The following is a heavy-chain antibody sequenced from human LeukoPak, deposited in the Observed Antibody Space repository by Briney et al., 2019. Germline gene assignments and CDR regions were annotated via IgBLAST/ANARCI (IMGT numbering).Heavy chain of an antibody. J-gene: IGHJ4*02. CDR1: GFTFSSYA. CDR3: ARGAAAAYLFDY. D-gene: IGHD6-13*01. Sequence: GGPLRLSCAASGFTFSSYAMHWVRQAPGKGLEWVAVISYDGSNKYYADSVKGRFTISRDNSKNTLYLQMNSLRAEDTAVYYCARGAAAAYLFDYWGQGTLVTVSS. CDR2: ISYDGSNK. V-gene: IGHV3-30*04.